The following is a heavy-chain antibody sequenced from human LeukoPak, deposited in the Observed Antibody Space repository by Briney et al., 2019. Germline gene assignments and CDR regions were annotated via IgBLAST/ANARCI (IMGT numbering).Heavy chain of an antibody. J-gene: IGHJ4*02. CDR3: ARSTDGSAHFDY. CDR2: INSDGLST. CDR1: QFKFDTYG. D-gene: IGHD1-1*01. Sequence: GGSLRLSCSASQFKFDTYGMHWVRQTPGKGLEYVSGINSDGLSTYYANSVKGRFTISRDNAKNTLYLQMGSLKTEDMAVYYCARSTDGSAHFDYWGRGTLVTVFS. V-gene: IGHV3-64*01.